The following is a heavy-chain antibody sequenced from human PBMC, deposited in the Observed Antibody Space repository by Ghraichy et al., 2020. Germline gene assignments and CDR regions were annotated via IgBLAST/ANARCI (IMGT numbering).Heavy chain of an antibody. V-gene: IGHV3-11*03. D-gene: IGHD5-12*01. CDR2: ISSSNYA. J-gene: IGHJ4*02. CDR1: GFSFSDYY. CDR3: ATNSRYSGYDFDY. Sequence: SCAASGFSFSDYYMSWFRQAPGKGLEWVSHISSSNYASYADSVKGRFIISRDNAKNSLFLQMNSPRAEDTAVYYFATNSRYSGYDFDYWGQGALVTVSS.